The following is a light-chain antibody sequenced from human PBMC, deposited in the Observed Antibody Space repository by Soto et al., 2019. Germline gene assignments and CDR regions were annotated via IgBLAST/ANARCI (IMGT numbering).Light chain of an antibody. Sequence: EIVMTQSPATLSVSPGERATLSCTATQSVSSNLAWYQQKPGQAPRLLIYGASTRATGIPARFSGSGSGTEWTVTISSLQSEDFAFYYCRQYNNWPYTFGQGTKLEIK. J-gene: IGKJ2*01. CDR2: GAS. CDR3: RQYNNWPYT. V-gene: IGKV3-15*01. CDR1: QSVSSN.